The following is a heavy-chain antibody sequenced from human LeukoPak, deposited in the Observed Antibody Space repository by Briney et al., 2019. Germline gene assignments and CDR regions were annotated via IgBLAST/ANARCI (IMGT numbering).Heavy chain of an antibody. CDR2: ISAHNGNT. Sequence: EASVKVSCKASGYTFTSYGISWVRQAPGQGLEWMGWISAHNGNTNYAQKLQGRVTMTTDTSTSTAYMELRSLRSDDTAVYYCARDSPLRYTHDYWGQGTLVTVSS. CDR1: GYTFTSYG. D-gene: IGHD3-9*01. J-gene: IGHJ4*02. CDR3: ARDSPLRYTHDY. V-gene: IGHV1-18*01.